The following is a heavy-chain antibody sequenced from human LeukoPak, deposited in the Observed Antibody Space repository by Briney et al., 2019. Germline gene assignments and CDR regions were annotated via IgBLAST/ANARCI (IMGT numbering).Heavy chain of an antibody. CDR1: GGSISSYY. CDR3: ARHGIVVPAASYYYGMDV. V-gene: IGHV4-59*08. D-gene: IGHD2-2*01. J-gene: IGHJ6*02. Sequence: PSETLSLTCTVSGGSISSYYWSWIRQPPGKGLEWIGYIYYSGSTNYNPSLKSRVTISVDTSKNQFSLKLSSVTAADTAVYYCARHGIVVPAASYYYGMDVWGQGTTVTVSS. CDR2: IYYSGST.